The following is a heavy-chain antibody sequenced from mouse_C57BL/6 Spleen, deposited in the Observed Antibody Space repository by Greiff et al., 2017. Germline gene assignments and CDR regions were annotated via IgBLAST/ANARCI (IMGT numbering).Heavy chain of an antibody. D-gene: IGHD1-1*01. J-gene: IGHJ1*03. CDR3: ARPPMYYSGSSYWYFVV. Sequence: QVQLQQPGAELVMPGASVKLSCKASGYTFTSYWMHWVKQRPGQGLEWIGEIDPSDSYTNYNQKFKGKSTLTVDKSSSTAYMQLSSLTSEDSAVYYVARPPMYYSGSSYWYFVVWGTGTTVTVAS. CDR1: GYTFTSYW. V-gene: IGHV1-69*01. CDR2: IDPSDSYT.